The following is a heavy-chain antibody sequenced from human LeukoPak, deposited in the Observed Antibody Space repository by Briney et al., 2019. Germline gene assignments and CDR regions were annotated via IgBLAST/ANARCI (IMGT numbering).Heavy chain of an antibody. CDR1: GGSISSYY. Sequence: SETLSLTCTVSGGSISSYYWSWIRQPPGKGLEWIAYIYYSGNTNYNPSLKSRVTISVDTSKNQFSLKLNSVTAADTAVYFCARGSSGYDLPDYWGPGTLVNVSS. V-gene: IGHV4-59*01. CDR3: ARGSSGYDLPDY. CDR2: IYYSGNT. D-gene: IGHD5-12*01. J-gene: IGHJ4*02.